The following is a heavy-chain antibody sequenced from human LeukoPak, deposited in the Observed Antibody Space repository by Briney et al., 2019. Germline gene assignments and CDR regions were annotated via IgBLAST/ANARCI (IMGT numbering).Heavy chain of an antibody. J-gene: IGHJ4*02. D-gene: IGHD3-22*01. Sequence: GRSLRPSCAASGFTFSSYWMHWVRQAPGKGLVWVSRINSDGSSTSYADSVKGRFTISRDNAENTLFLQMNSLRAEDTAVYYCARDGTYDSSIDYWGQGTLVAVSS. CDR1: GFTFSSYW. CDR3: ARDGTYDSSIDY. CDR2: INSDGSST. V-gene: IGHV3-74*01.